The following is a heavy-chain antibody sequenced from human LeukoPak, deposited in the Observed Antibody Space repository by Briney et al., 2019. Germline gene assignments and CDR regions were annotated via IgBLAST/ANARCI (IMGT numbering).Heavy chain of an antibody. CDR2: IIPIFGTA. CDR3: ARAPLTPRYFDY. V-gene: IGHV1-69*13. CDR1: GGTFSSYA. Sequence: RRASVKVSCKASGGTFSSYAISWVRQAPGQGLEWMGGIIPIFGTANYAQKFQGRVTITADESTSTAYMELSSLRSEDTAVYYCARAPLTPRYFDYWGQGTLVTVSS. J-gene: IGHJ4*02.